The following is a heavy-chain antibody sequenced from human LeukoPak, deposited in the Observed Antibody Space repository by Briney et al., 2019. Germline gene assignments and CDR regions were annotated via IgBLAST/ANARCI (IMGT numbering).Heavy chain of an antibody. Sequence: PSETLSLTCAVYGGSFSGYYWSWIRQPPGKGLEWIGEINHSGSTNYNPSLKSRVTISVDTSKNQFSLKLSSVTAADTAVYYCARFDSSGYQYYFDYWGQGTLVTVSS. V-gene: IGHV4-34*01. CDR1: GGSFSGYY. CDR2: INHSGST. J-gene: IGHJ4*02. D-gene: IGHD3-22*01. CDR3: ARFDSSGYQYYFDY.